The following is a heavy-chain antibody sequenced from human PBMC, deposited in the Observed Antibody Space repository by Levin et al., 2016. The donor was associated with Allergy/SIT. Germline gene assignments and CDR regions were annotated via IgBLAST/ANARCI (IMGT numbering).Heavy chain of an antibody. V-gene: IGHV3-30-3*01. D-gene: IGHD4-11*01. Sequence: VRQAPGKGLEWVAVLSYDGTNEYYADSVKGRFTISRDNSKNTLYLQMNSLSVEDTAVYYCARTSSHSNYVAVDYWGQGALVTVSS. CDR3: ARTSSHSNYVAVDY. J-gene: IGHJ4*02. CDR2: LSYDGTNE.